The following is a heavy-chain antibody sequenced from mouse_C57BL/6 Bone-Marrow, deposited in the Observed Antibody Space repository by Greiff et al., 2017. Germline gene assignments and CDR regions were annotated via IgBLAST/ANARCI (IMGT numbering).Heavy chain of an antibody. J-gene: IGHJ2*01. D-gene: IGHD2-14*01. CDR3: TYSTPAPHYFDY. V-gene: IGHV14-4*01. CDR1: GFNIKDDY. Sequence: EVQLQQSGAELVRPGASVKLSCTASGFNIKDDYMHWVKQRPEQGLEWIGWIDPENGDTEYASKFQGKATITADTSSNTAYLQLSSLTSEDTAVYYCTYSTPAPHYFDYWGQGTTLTVSS. CDR2: IDPENGDT.